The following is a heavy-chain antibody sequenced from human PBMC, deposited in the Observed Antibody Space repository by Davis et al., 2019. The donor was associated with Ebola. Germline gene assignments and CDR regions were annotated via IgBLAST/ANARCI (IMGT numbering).Heavy chain of an antibody. CDR2: ISAYNGNT. CDR3: ARDREYSSSSMVFYYYYGMDV. J-gene: IGHJ6*02. V-gene: IGHV1-18*01. Sequence: ASVKVSCKASGGTFSSYAISWVRQAPGQGLEWMGWISAYNGNTNYAQKLQGRVTMTTDTSTSTAYMELRSLRSDDTAVYYCARDREYSSSSMVFYYYYGMDVWGQGTTVTVSS. D-gene: IGHD6-6*01. CDR1: GGTFSSYA.